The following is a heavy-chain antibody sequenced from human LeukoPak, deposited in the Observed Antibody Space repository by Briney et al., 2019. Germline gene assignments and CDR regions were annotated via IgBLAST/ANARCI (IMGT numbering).Heavy chain of an antibody. Sequence: SETLSLTCAVYGGSFSGYYWSWIRQPPGKGLEWIGEINHSGSTNYNPSLKSRVTISVDTSKNQFSLKLSSVTAADTAVYYCARHAFYGDYVDYWGQGTLVTVSS. V-gene: IGHV4-34*01. CDR1: GGSFSGYY. D-gene: IGHD4-17*01. J-gene: IGHJ4*02. CDR2: INHSGST. CDR3: ARHAFYGDYVDY.